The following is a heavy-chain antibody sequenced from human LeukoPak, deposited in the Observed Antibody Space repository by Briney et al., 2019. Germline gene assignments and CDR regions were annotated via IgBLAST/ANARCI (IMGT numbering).Heavy chain of an antibody. CDR3: GRVSRATGYYYVEF. CDR1: GFTVSSNY. V-gene: IGHV3-66*01. Sequence: GGSLRLSCAASGFTVSSNYMSWVRQAPGKGLEWVSVIYSGGSTYYADSVKGRFTISRDDAQNSMHLQMNSLRADDTAVYYCGRVSRATGYYYVEFWGQGTLVTVSS. J-gene: IGHJ4*02. CDR2: IYSGGST. D-gene: IGHD3-9*01.